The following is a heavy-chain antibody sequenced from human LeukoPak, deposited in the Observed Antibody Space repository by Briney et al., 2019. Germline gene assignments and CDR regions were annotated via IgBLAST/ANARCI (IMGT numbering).Heavy chain of an antibody. Sequence: PGGSLRLSCAASRFTFSTYAMSWVRQAPGKGLEWVSAISGSGGSTYYADSVKGRFTISRDNTKNTLYLQMNGLRAEDTAVCYCARADEVASATIGPAGYWGQGTLVTVSS. J-gene: IGHJ4*02. CDR2: ISGSGGST. D-gene: IGHD2-2*01. V-gene: IGHV3-23*01. CDR3: ARADEVASATIGPAGY. CDR1: RFTFSTYA.